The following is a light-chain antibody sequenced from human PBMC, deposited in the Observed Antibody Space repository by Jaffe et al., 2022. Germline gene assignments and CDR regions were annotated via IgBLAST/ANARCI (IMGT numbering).Light chain of an antibody. V-gene: IGLV1-40*01. CDR3: QSYDSSLSYV. J-gene: IGLJ1*01. CDR2: GNN. Sequence: QSVLTQPPSVSGAPGQRVTISCTGSSSNIGAGYDVHWYQQLPGTAPKLLIYGNNNRPSGVPDRFSGSKSGTSASLAITGLQAEDEADYYCQSYDSSLSYVFGPGTQVTVL. CDR1: SSNIGAGYD.